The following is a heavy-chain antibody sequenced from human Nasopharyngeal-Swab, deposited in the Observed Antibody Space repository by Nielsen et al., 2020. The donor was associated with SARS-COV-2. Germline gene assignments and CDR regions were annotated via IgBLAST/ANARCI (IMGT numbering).Heavy chain of an antibody. Sequence: GESLKISCWGSGYSFSSYWIGWVRQMPGKGLEWMGVIYPGDSDTRYSPSFQGQVTISVDKSITTAYLQWGSLKASDTAVYYCARRAQPGGMDVWGQGTTVTVSS. CDR3: ARRAQPGGMDV. V-gene: IGHV5-51*01. CDR2: IYPGDSDT. J-gene: IGHJ6*02. D-gene: IGHD2-8*02. CDR1: GYSFSSYW.